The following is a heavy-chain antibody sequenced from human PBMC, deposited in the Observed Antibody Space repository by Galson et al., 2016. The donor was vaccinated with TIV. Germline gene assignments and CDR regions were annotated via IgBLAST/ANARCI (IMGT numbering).Heavy chain of an antibody. J-gene: IGHJ6*03. Sequence: SVKVSCKASGYTFNNFGITWVRQAPGQGLEWMGWISGYSVNTNYAQKFQGRVTMTTDTSTSTAYMELRSLGSDDTAVYYCARVPHSTYCSTSTCKGYCLDVWGRGTTVTVSS. D-gene: IGHD2-2*01. CDR1: GYTFNNFG. V-gene: IGHV1-18*01. CDR3: ARVPHSTYCSTSTCKGYCLDV. CDR2: ISGYSVNT.